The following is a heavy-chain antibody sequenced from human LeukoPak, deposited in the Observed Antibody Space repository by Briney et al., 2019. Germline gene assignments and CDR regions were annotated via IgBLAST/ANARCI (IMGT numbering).Heavy chain of an antibody. Sequence: PSETLSLTCTVSGGSISSSSYYWGWIRQPPGKGLEWIGSIYYSGSTYYNPSLKSRVTISVDTSKNQFSLKLSSVTAADTAVYYWARHDSSGYYYYYYGMDVWGQGTTVTVSS. V-gene: IGHV4-39*01. D-gene: IGHD3-22*01. CDR3: ARHDSSGYYYYYYGMDV. CDR2: IYYSGST. CDR1: GGSISSSSYY. J-gene: IGHJ6*02.